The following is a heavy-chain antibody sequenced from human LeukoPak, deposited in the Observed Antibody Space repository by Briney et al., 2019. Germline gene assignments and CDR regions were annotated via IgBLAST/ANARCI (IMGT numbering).Heavy chain of an antibody. CDR3: ARDRGGYSGYDFYFDY. J-gene: IGHJ4*02. D-gene: IGHD5-12*01. Sequence: SETLSLTCTVSGGSISSGSYYWSWIWQPAGKGLEWIGRIYTSGSTNYNPSLKSRVTISVDTSKNQFSLKLSSVTAADTAVYYCARDRGGYSGYDFYFDYWGQGTLVTVSS. CDR1: GGSISSGSYY. V-gene: IGHV4-61*02. CDR2: IYTSGST.